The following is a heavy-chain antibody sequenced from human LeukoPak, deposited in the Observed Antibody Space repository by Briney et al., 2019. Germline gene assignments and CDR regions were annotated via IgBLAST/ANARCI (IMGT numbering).Heavy chain of an antibody. CDR1: GFTFSTKS. J-gene: IGHJ4*02. CDR3: ASRDYFDY. V-gene: IGHV3-48*02. Sequence: GGSLRLSCVVSGFTFSTKSMNWVRQAPGKGLEWVPYITADSGTTYYADSVKGRFTISRDNAKNSLYLQMNSLRDEDTAVYYCASRDYFDYWGQGTLVTVSS. CDR2: ITADSGTT.